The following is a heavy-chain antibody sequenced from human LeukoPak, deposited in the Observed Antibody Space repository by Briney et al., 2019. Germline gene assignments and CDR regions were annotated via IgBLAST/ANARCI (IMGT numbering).Heavy chain of an antibody. CDR1: GASISSYY. V-gene: IGHV4-59*01. J-gene: IGHJ4*02. CDR2: SYYSGSA. D-gene: IGHD1-26*01. CDR3: AGGGRSFVYYFDF. Sequence: PSETLSLTCAVPGASISSYYRSWIRQPAGKGLELIGYSYYSGSATYHPSLKSRVTISLDTSKTQFSLRMSSVTAADTAVYYCAGGGRSFVYYFDFWGQGALITVTS.